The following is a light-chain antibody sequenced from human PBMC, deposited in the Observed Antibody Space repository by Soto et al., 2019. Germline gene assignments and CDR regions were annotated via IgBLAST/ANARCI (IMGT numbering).Light chain of an antibody. CDR3: QQSYRTPLT. J-gene: IGKJ1*01. V-gene: IGKV1-39*01. CDR1: QSISGY. Sequence: DIQMTQSPSSLSASIGDRVTITCRASQSISGYLNWYQQDLGRAPKLLIYTASNLQTGVPSRFSGSGFGTDFTLTISSLQPEDFATYYCQQSYRTPLTFGQGTKVEIK. CDR2: TAS.